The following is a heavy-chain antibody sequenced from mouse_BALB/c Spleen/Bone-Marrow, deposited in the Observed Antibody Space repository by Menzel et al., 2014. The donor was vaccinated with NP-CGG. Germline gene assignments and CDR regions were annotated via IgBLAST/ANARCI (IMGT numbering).Heavy chain of an antibody. CDR3: ARHAYYDQTEVSFVY. D-gene: IGHD2-4*01. CDR1: GFTFNSYG. CDR2: ISGGGSYT. V-gene: IGHV5-9-2*01. J-gene: IGHJ3*01. Sequence: EVQLVESGGGLVKSGGSLKLSFAASGFTFNSYGMSWVRQTPEKRLEWVATISGGGSYTFYPDSVKGRFTISRDNAKNNLYLQLSSLRSEDTALYYCARHAYYDQTEVSFVYWGQGTLVTVSA.